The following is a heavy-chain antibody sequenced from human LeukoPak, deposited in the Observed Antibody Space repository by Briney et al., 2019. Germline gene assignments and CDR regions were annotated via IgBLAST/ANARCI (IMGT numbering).Heavy chain of an antibody. D-gene: IGHD3-22*01. CDR2: ISWNSGSI. V-gene: IGHV3-9*01. J-gene: IGHJ4*02. CDR3: AKVFPYYYDSGGHFDY. CDR1: GFTFDDYA. Sequence: GRSLRLSCAASGFTFDDYAMHWVRQAPGKGLEWVSGISWNSGSIGYADSVKGRFTISRDNAKNSLYLQMNSLRAEDTASYYCAKVFPYYYDSGGHFDYWGQGTLVTVSS.